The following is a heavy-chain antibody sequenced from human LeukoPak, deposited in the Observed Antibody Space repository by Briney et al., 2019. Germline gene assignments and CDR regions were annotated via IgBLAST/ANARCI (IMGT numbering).Heavy chain of an antibody. J-gene: IGHJ6*03. CDR2: VYYSGSS. Sequence: SQTLSLTCTVSGSSVSSDEYYWSWVRQHPGKGLEWIGYVYYSGSSYYIPSLESRVTMSVEVSKNQFSLKLSSVTAADTAVYYCARLWYMDVWGKGTTVTVSS. CDR1: GSSVSSDEYY. V-gene: IGHV4-31*03. CDR3: ARLWYMDV.